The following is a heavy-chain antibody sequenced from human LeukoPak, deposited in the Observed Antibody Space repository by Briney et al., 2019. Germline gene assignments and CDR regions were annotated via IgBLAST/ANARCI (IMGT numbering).Heavy chain of an antibody. Sequence: SETLSLTCTVSGGSISSYYWSWIRQPPGKGLEWIGYIYYSGSTNYNPSLKSRVTISVDTSKNQFSLKLSSVTAADTAVYYCARGRIHGYSSSWEYFDYWGQGTLVTVSS. CDR3: ARGRIHGYSSSWEYFDY. CDR1: GGSISSYY. D-gene: IGHD6-13*01. CDR2: IYYSGST. V-gene: IGHV4-59*08. J-gene: IGHJ4*02.